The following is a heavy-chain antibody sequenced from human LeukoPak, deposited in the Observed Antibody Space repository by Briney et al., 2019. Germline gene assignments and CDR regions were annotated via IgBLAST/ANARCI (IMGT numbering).Heavy chain of an antibody. V-gene: IGHV4-59*08. CDR3: ARHSGGRDSSGEYWYFDL. Sequence: SETLSLTCTVSGGSISSYYWSWFRQPPGKGLEWIGYIYYSGSTNYNPSLKSRVTISVDTSKNQFSLKLSSVTAADTAVYYCARHSGGRDSSGEYWYFDLWGRGTLVTVS. D-gene: IGHD3-22*01. CDR2: IYYSGST. J-gene: IGHJ2*01. CDR1: GGSISSYY.